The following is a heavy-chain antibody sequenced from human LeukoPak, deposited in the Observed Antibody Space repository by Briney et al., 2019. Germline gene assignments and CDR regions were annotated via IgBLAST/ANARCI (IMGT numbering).Heavy chain of an antibody. J-gene: IGHJ4*02. Sequence: SETLSLTCSISGGFISNYYWSWIRQPPGKGLEWIGCIYYSGSTSYNPSLKSRVTISVDTSKNQFSLELSSVTAADTAVYFSARDTPGDGYNRGDYWGQGTLVTVSS. CDR2: IYYSGST. D-gene: IGHD5-24*01. CDR1: GGFISNYY. CDR3: ARDTPGDGYNRGDY. V-gene: IGHV4-59*01.